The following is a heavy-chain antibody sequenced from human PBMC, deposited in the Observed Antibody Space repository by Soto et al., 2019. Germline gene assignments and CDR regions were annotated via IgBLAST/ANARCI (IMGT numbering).Heavy chain of an antibody. Sequence: SETLSLIGTVSDDSITSYYWRWIRQPRGKGLEWIGYAFYTGGTNYNPSLKSRVAISVDASKKQISLKLSSVTAADTAVYYCARDRGYRGYESNWFDPWGQGALVTVSS. V-gene: IGHV4-59*01. CDR3: ARDRGYRGYESNWFDP. CDR1: DDSITSYY. CDR2: AFYTGGT. J-gene: IGHJ5*02. D-gene: IGHD5-12*01.